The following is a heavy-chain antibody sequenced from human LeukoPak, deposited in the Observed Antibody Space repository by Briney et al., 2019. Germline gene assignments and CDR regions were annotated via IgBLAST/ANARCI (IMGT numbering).Heavy chain of an antibody. CDR2: ISGNGAST. D-gene: IGHD5-12*01. CDR3: ARVEASGYDYGAFDY. V-gene: IGHV3-23*01. CDR1: GFTFSNYA. J-gene: IGHJ4*02. Sequence: PGGSLRLSCAASGFTFSNYALNWVRQAPGKGLEWVSAISGNGASTYYADSVKGRFTISRDSSKNILYLQMNSLRAEDTAVYYCARVEASGYDYGAFDYWGQGTLVTVSS.